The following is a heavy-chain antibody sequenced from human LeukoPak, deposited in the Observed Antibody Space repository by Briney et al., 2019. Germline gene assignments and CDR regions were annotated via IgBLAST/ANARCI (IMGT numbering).Heavy chain of an antibody. CDR2: MSPASGDS. J-gene: IGHJ4*02. D-gene: IGHD4-23*01. Sequence: ASVTVSCKASGYSFTTYDIHWVRQAAGQGLEWLGWMSPASGDSDQARKFQGRVTMTRDTSIDTAYMELSGLTSEDTALYYCARGLGHAGNSVGYWGQGTLITVSS. CDR1: GYSFTTYD. V-gene: IGHV1-8*01. CDR3: ARGLGHAGNSVGY.